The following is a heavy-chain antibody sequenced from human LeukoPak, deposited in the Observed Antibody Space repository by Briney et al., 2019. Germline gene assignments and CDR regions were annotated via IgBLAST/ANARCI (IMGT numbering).Heavy chain of an antibody. Sequence: TGGSLRLSCAASGFTFSSYWMSWVRLAPGKGLEWVANIKQDGSEKYYVVSVKGRFTISRDNAKNSLYLQMNSLRAEDTAVYYCARDRHPRYEGGDYWGQGTLVTVSS. CDR1: GFTFSSYW. J-gene: IGHJ4*02. D-gene: IGHD2-2*01. CDR3: ARDRHPRYEGGDY. CDR2: IKQDGSEK. V-gene: IGHV3-7*03.